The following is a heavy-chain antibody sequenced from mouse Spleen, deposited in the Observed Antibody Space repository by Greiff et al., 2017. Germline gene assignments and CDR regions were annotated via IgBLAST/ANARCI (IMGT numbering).Heavy chain of an antibody. V-gene: IGHV5-9-3*01. J-gene: IGHJ1*01. CDR1: GFTFSSYA. CDR3: ARHPIYGYDRGYWYFDV. CDR2: ISSGGSYT. Sequence: EVQRVESGGGLVKPGGSLKLSCAASGFTFSSYAMSWVRQTPEKRLEWVATISSGGSYTYYPDSVKGRFTISRDNAKNTLYLQMSSLRSEDTAMYYCARHPIYGYDRGYWYFDVWGAGTTVTVSS. D-gene: IGHD2-2*01.